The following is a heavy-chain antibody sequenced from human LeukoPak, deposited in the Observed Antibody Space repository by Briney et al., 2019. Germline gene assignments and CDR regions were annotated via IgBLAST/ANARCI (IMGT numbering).Heavy chain of an antibody. CDR1: GGSISSYY. V-gene: IGHV4-4*07. J-gene: IGHJ4*02. CDR2: IYTSGST. CDR3: ARGGYYYDSSGYYRFDY. Sequence: SETLSLTCTVSGGSISSYYWSWIRQPAGKGLEWIGRIYTSGSTNYNPSLKSRVTMSVDTSKNQFSLKLSSVTAADTAVYYCARGGYYYDSSGYYRFDYWGQGTLVTVSS. D-gene: IGHD3-22*01.